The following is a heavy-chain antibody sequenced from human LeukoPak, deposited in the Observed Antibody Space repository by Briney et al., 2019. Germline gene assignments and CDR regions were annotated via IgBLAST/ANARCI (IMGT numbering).Heavy chain of an antibody. J-gene: IGHJ6*02. V-gene: IGHV3-11*05. CDR2: ISTSSYT. Sequence: LSLTCTVSGVSISTYYWSWIRQAPGKGPEWVSYISTSSYTDYADSVKGRFTISRDNAKNSVYLQMNSLRAEDTAVYYCARGHYGMDVWGQGTTVTVSS. CDR3: ARGHYGMDV. CDR1: GVSISTYY.